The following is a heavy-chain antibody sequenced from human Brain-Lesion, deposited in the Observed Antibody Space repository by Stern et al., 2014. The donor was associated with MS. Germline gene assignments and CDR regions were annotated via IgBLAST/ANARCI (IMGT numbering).Heavy chain of an antibody. CDR1: GYTLTELS. Sequence: VQLVESGAEVKKPGASVKVSCKVSGYTLTELSTHWVRQAPRKGLEWMGGFDPEDGETIYAQKVQGRVTMTADTSTDTAYMELSSLRSEDTAVYYCATLSPGAGGNYYRHFDYWGQGPLVTVSS. V-gene: IGHV1-24*01. J-gene: IGHJ4*02. CDR3: ATLSPGAGGNYYRHFDY. D-gene: IGHD1-26*01. CDR2: FDPEDGET.